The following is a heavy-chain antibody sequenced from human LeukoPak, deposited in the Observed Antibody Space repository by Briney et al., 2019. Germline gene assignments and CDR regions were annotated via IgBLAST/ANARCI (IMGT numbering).Heavy chain of an antibody. J-gene: IGHJ5*02. CDR1: GFTFSSYA. CDR2: NSGSGGST. V-gene: IGHV3-23*01. D-gene: IGHD6-19*01. Sequence: PGGSLRLSCAASGFTFSSYAMSWVRQAPGKGLGWVSANSGSGGSTYYADSVKGRFTISRDNSKNTLYLQMNSLRAEDTAVYFCARGDSGDWSFDPWDQGTLVTVSS. CDR3: ARGDSGDWSFDP.